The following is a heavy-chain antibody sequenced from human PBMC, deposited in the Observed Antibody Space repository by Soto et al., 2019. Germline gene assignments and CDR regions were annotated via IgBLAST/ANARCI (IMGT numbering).Heavy chain of an antibody. CDR3: AKDGDYGGVNDVFDI. J-gene: IGHJ3*02. D-gene: IGHD3-10*01. Sequence: PGGSLRLSCAASGFTFSTQGMHWVRQAPGKGLEWVALIWHDGSNKDYGDAVKGRFTISRDNSKGTLYLQMNSLRAEDTAVYYCAKDGDYGGVNDVFDIWGRGTMVTVSS. CDR1: GFTFSTQG. V-gene: IGHV3-33*03. CDR2: IWHDGSNK.